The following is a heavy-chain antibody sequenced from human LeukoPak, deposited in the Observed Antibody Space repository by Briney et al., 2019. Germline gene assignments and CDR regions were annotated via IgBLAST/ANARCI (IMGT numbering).Heavy chain of an antibody. D-gene: IGHD5-18*01. CDR2: IYYSGST. V-gene: IGHV4-30-4*01. Sequence: SETLSLTCTVSGGSISSGDYYWSWIRQPPGKGLEWIGCIYYSGSTYYNPSLKSRVTISVDTSKNQFSLKLSSVTAADTAVYYCARDRIPGGFDIWGQGTMVTVSS. CDR1: GGSISSGDYY. J-gene: IGHJ3*02. CDR3: ARDRIPGGFDI.